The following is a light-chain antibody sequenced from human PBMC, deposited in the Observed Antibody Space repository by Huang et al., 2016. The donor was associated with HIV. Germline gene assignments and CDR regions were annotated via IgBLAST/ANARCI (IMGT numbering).Light chain of an antibody. CDR1: QDISHF. J-gene: IGKJ2*01. CDR2: DAS. CDR3: QQYDNPLT. Sequence: DIQMTQSPSSLSASVGDRVTITCQASQDISHFLNWYQQKPGKDPKLLIYDASNLQTGVPSRFSGGGAGTDFIFTISSLQPEDIATYYCQQYDNPLTFGQGTKVEIK. V-gene: IGKV1-33*01.